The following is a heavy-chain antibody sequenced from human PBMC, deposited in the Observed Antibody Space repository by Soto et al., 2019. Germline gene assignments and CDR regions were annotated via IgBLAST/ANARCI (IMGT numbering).Heavy chain of an antibody. CDR1: GYTFTSYG. CDR2: ISAYNGNT. Sequence: ASVKVSCKASGYTFTSYGISWVRQAPGQGLEWMGWISAYNGNTNYAQKLQGRVTMTTDTSTSTAYMELRSLRSDDTAVYYCARDNDRWKLPEYYFDYWGQGTLVTVSS. V-gene: IGHV1-18*01. J-gene: IGHJ4*02. CDR3: ARDNDRWKLPEYYFDY. D-gene: IGHD1-26*01.